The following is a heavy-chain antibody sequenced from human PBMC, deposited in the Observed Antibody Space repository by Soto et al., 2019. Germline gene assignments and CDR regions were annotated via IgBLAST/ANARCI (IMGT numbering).Heavy chain of an antibody. CDR3: ARHASRGYSSSWYFED. J-gene: IGHJ4*02. D-gene: IGHD6-13*01. CDR2: TYYSAGT. CDR1: GGSVSSSSYY. V-gene: IGHV4-39*01. Sequence: NPSETLSLTCNVSGGSVSSSSYYWGWIRQAPGKGLEWIVSTYYSAGTYYNPSLKSRITTSMDASKNQFSLTVTSVTAADTAIYYCARHASRGYSSSWYFEDWGQGTPVTVS.